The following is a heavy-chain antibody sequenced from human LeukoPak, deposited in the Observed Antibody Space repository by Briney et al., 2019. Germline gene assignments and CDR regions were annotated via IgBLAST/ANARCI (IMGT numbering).Heavy chain of an antibody. Sequence: SSETLSLTCTVSGGSISRYYWSWIRQPPGKGLEWIGYRYYSGSTNYNPSLKSRVTISVDTSKNQFSLKLSSVTAADTAVYYCARGQQWLADFDYWGQGTLVTVSS. J-gene: IGHJ4*02. CDR1: GGSISRYY. CDR3: ARGQQWLADFDY. CDR2: RYYSGST. D-gene: IGHD6-19*01. V-gene: IGHV4-59*01.